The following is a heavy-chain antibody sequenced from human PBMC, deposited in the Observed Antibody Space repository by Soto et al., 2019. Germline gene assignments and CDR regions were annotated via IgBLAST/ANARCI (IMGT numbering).Heavy chain of an antibody. CDR3: TMIVVVIFYYYYGMDV. CDR2: ISSCSSTI. J-gene: IGHJ6*02. CDR1: GFTFSSYS. D-gene: IGHD3-22*01. Sequence: GGSLRLSCAASGFTFSSYSMNWVRQAPGKGLEWVSYISSCSSTIYYADSVKGRFTISRDNAKNSLYLQMNNLRDEDTAVYYITMIVVVIFYYYYGMDVWGQGTTVTVSS. V-gene: IGHV3-48*02.